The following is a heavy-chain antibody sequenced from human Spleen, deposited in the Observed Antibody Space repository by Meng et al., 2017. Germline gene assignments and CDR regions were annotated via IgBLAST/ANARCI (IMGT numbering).Heavy chain of an antibody. CDR2: IYYSGST. CDR3: ARGPLTRGDIAWFDP. Sequence: QVQLRESAPVLVTPSQTLSLTCICSGGSISSGDYYWSWIRQHPGKGLEWIGYIYYSGSTYYNPSLKSLLTISVDTSKNQFSLKLSSVTAADTAVYYCARGPLTRGDIAWFDPWGQGTLVTVSS. J-gene: IGHJ5*02. V-gene: IGHV4-31*01. D-gene: IGHD2-21*02. CDR1: GGSISSGDYY.